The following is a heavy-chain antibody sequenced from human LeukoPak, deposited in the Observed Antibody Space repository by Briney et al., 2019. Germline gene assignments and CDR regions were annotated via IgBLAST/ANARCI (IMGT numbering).Heavy chain of an antibody. CDR2: IIPILGIA. Sequence: SVKVSCKASGGTFSSYAISWVRQAPGQGLEWMGRIIPILGIANYAQKFQGRVTITADKSTSTAYMELSSLRSEDTAVYYCARHSWFGELLYFDYWGQGTLVTVSS. D-gene: IGHD3-10*01. CDR3: ARHSWFGELLYFDY. V-gene: IGHV1-69*04. CDR1: GGTFSSYA. J-gene: IGHJ4*02.